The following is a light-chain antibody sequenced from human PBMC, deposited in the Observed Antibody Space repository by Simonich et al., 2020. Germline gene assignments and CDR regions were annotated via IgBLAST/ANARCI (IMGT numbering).Light chain of an antibody. CDR2: DSS. J-gene: IGKJ2*01. V-gene: IGKV3D-20*01. CDR1: QSVSSSY. Sequence: EIVLTQSPPTLSLSPGERATLPCGASQSVSSSYLAWYQQKPGLAPRLLIYDSSSRATGISDRFSGSGSGTDFTLTISRLEPEDFAVNYCQQYGSSPPSYTFGQGTKLEIK. CDR3: QQYGSSPPSYT.